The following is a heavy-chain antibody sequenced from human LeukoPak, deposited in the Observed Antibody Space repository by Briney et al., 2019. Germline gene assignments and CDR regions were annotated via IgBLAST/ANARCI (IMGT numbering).Heavy chain of an antibody. CDR3: ARGLITVANTRPFDL. J-gene: IGHJ3*01. CDR1: GGSINSYN. V-gene: IGHV4-59*01. D-gene: IGHD4-11*01. CDR2: FYYTGGT. Sequence: PSETLSLTCTVSGGSINSYNWNWIRQPPGKGLEWIGYFYYTGGTSYTPALKSRATISVDTSKNHFSLKLTSVTAADTAVYYCARGLITVANTRPFDLWGQGTMVTVSS.